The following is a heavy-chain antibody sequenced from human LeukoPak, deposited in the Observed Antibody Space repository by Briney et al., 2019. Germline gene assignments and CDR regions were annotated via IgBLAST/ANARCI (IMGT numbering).Heavy chain of an antibody. Sequence: ASVKVSCKASGYTFTDYYMYWVRQAPGQGLEWMGRINPNSGATNNAQKFQGRVTMTRDTSISTAYMELSRLISDDTAVYYCARGGSGWPLDYWGQGTLVTVSS. CDR2: INPNSGAT. J-gene: IGHJ4*02. D-gene: IGHD6-19*01. CDR3: ARGGSGWPLDY. CDR1: GYTFTDYY. V-gene: IGHV1-2*06.